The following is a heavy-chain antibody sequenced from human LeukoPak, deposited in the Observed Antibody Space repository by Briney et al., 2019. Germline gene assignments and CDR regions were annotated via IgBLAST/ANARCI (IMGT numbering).Heavy chain of an antibody. D-gene: IGHD2/OR15-2a*01. Sequence: PGGSLRLSCAASGFTFSSYEMNWVRQAPGKGLEWVSYISSSGSTIYYADSVKGRFTVSRDNAKSSLYLQMNSLRAEDMALYYCVKDTSLYVQSDAFDVWGQGTMVTVSS. V-gene: IGHV3-48*03. J-gene: IGHJ3*01. CDR3: VKDTSLYVQSDAFDV. CDR1: GFTFSSYE. CDR2: ISSSGSTI.